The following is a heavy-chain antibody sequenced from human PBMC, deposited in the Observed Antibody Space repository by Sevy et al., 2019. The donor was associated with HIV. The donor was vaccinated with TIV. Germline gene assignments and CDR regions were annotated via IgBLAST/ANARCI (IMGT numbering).Heavy chain of an antibody. CDR3: ARGQGYGEDLKYYFDY. CDR1: GGSISSYY. Sequence: SETLSLTCTVSGGSISSYYWSWIRQPAGKGLEWIGRIYTSGSTNYNPSLKSRVTISVDTSKNQFSLKMSSVTAADTAVYYCARGQGYGEDLKYYFDYWGQGTLVTVSS. V-gene: IGHV4-4*07. D-gene: IGHD4-17*01. CDR2: IYTSGST. J-gene: IGHJ4*02.